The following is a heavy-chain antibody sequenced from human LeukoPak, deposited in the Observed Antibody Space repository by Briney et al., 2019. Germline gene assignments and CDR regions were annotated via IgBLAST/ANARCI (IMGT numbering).Heavy chain of an antibody. CDR2: IYSGGST. J-gene: IGHJ3*02. Sequence: GGSLRLSCAASGFTVSDNYISWVRQAPGKGLEWVSLIYSGGSTYYADSVKGRFTVSRDNSKNTLYLQMNSLRAEDTAVYYCARADRGQEYAFDIWGQGTMVTVSS. D-gene: IGHD3-10*01. CDR1: GFTVSDNY. CDR3: ARADRGQEYAFDI. V-gene: IGHV3-66*01.